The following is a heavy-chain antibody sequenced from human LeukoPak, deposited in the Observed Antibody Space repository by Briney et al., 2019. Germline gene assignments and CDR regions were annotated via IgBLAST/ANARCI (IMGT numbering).Heavy chain of an antibody. CDR3: AKDFRIGYSAHFDY. Sequence: GGSLRLSCVGSGFTFRSHAMSWVRQAPEKGLEFVSGIYENGGATYYADSVKGRFSISRDNSKNTLYLQMDSLRGEDTAVYYCAKDFRIGYSAHFDYWGQGALVTVSS. CDR2: IYENGGAT. CDR1: GFTFRSHA. J-gene: IGHJ4*02. D-gene: IGHD2-21*01. V-gene: IGHV3-23*01.